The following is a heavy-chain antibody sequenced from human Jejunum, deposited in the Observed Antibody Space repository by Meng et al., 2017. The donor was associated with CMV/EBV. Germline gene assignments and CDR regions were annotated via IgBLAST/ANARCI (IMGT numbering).Heavy chain of an antibody. J-gene: IGHJ4*02. D-gene: IGHD3-22*01. CDR2: IYHSGSP. CDR3: ARWGTYYYDSSGSYFFDY. CDR1: ISSGYY. V-gene: IGHV4-38-2*01. Sequence: ISSGYYWGWIRQPPGKGLEWIGSIYHSGSPYYTPSLKSRITISVDTSKNQFSLNLSSVTAADTAVYYCARWGTYYYDSSGSYFFDYWGQGTLVTVSS.